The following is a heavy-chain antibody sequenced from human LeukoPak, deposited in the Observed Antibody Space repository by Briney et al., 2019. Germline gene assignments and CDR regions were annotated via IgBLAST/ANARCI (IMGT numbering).Heavy chain of an antibody. V-gene: IGHV3-48*04. CDR3: ARGVGGSYGGYYFDY. CDR1: GFTFSSYS. D-gene: IGHD1-26*01. CDR2: ISSSSSTI. Sequence: GGSLRLSCAASGFTFSSYSMNWVRQAPGKGLEWVSYISSSSSTIYYADSVKGRFTISRDNAKNSLYLQMNSLRAEDTAVYYCARGVGGSYGGYYFDYWGQGTLVTVSS. J-gene: IGHJ4*02.